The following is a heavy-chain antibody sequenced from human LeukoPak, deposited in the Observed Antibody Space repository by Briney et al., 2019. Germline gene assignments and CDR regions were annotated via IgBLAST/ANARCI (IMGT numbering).Heavy chain of an antibody. CDR2: INTDGRST. CDR3: ARAVGATRVIDYYYYYMDV. V-gene: IGHV3-74*03. CDR1: GFTFSNAW. D-gene: IGHD1-26*01. J-gene: IGHJ6*03. Sequence: SGGSLRLSCAASGFTFSNAWMHWVRQAPGKGLVWVSRINTDGRSTEYADSGRGRFTISRDNAKNSLYLQMNSLRAEDTAVYYCARAVGATRVIDYYYYYMDVWGKGTTVTVSS.